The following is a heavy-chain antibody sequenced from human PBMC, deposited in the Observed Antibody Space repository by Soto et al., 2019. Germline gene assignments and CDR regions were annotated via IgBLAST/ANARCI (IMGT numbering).Heavy chain of an antibody. CDR1: GFTFSSYG. Sequence: GGSLRLSCAASGFTFSSYGMHWVRQAPGKGLEWVAGISYDGSNKYYADSVKGRFTISRDNSKNTLYLQMNSLRAGDTAVYYCAKIPLRGAFDYWGQGTLVTVSS. CDR3: AKIPLRGAFDY. CDR2: ISYDGSNK. D-gene: IGHD5-18*01. V-gene: IGHV3-30*18. J-gene: IGHJ4*02.